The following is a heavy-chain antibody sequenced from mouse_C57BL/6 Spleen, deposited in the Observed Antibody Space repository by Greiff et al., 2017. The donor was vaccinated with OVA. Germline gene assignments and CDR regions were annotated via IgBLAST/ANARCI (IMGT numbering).Heavy chain of an antibody. CDR3: ARGTYDYDEGAWFAY. CDR1: GYTFTDYY. J-gene: IGHJ3*01. V-gene: IGHV1-19*01. Sequence: EVQLQQSGPVLVKPGASVKMSCKASGYTFTDYYMNWVKQSHGKSLEWIGVINPYNGGTSYNQKFKGKATLTVDKSSSTAYMELNSLTSEDSAVYYCARGTYDYDEGAWFAYWGQGTLVTVSA. CDR2: INPYNGGT. D-gene: IGHD2-4*01.